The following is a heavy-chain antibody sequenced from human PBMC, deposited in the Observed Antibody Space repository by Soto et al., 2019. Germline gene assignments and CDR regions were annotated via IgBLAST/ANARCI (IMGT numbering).Heavy chain of an antibody. CDR1: GYTFTSYA. CDR3: ARLVWNDASLTWFDP. V-gene: IGHV1-3*01. J-gene: IGHJ5*02. D-gene: IGHD1-1*01. Sequence: ASVKVSCKASGYTFTSYAMHWARQAPGQRLEWMGWINAGNGNTKYSQKFQGRVTITRDTSASTAYMELSSLRSEDTAVYYCARLVWNDASLTWFDPWGQGTLVTVSS. CDR2: INAGNGNT.